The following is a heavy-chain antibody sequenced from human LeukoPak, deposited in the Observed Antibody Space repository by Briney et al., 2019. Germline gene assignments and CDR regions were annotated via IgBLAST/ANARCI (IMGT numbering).Heavy chain of an antibody. CDR1: GFTFSSYG. CDR3: AKDLLVAYYDILTGYDAFDI. CDR2: ISYDGSNK. D-gene: IGHD3-9*01. V-gene: IGHV3-30*18. Sequence: PGRSLRLSCAASGFTFSSYGMHWVRQAPGKGLEWVAVISYDGSNKYYADSVKGRFTISRDNSKNTLYLQMNSLRAEDTAVYYCAKDLLVAYYDILTGYDAFDIWGQGTMVTVSS. J-gene: IGHJ3*02.